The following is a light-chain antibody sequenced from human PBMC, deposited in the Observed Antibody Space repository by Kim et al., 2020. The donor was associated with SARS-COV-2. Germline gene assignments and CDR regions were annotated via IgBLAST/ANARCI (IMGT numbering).Light chain of an antibody. V-gene: IGLV2-8*01. CDR3: SSYSGTNALGI. Sequence: SVPTTCTGTKTNVGSYDYVSWYQHHPGKGPRLIIYEVTKPPSGVPDRFSGSKSDHTATLTVSGLQAEDEADYYCSSYSGTNALGIFGGGTQLTVL. CDR2: EVT. J-gene: IGLJ2*01. CDR1: KTNVGSYDY.